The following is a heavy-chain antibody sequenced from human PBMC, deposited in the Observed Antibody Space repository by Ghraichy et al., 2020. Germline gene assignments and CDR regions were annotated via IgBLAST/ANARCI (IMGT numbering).Heavy chain of an antibody. D-gene: IGHD6-19*01. CDR1: GGSITSATYY. Sequence: GSLRLSCTVSGGSITSATYYWGWIRQPPGKGLEWIGSIYYSGSTYYNPSLKSRITISLDTSRNQFSLKMSSVTAADTAVYYCVRPYSSGWDNYFDPWGQGTLVTVSS. J-gene: IGHJ5*02. CDR2: IYYSGST. V-gene: IGHV4-39*01. CDR3: VRPYSSGWDNYFDP.